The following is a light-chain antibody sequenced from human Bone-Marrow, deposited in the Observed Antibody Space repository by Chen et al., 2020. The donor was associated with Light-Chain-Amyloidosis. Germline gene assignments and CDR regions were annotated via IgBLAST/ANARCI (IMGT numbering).Light chain of an antibody. CDR3: QSADSSCTYEVI. CDR2: RDT. Sequence: SYALTQPPSVSVSPAQSARSTCSGADLTAKYAYWYQQKPGQAPVPVIHRDTERPSAISVRFSGSSSGTTATLTISGVQAEDEADYHCQSADSSCTYEVIFGGGTKLTVL. J-gene: IGLJ2*01. CDR1: DLTAKY. V-gene: IGLV3-25*03.